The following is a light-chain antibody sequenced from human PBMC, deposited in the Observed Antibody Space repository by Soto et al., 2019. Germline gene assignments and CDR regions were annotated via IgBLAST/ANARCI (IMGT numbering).Light chain of an antibody. CDR3: QVWDTSSDPLYV. CDR1: NIGGER. Sequence: SYMLTQPSSVSVAPGQTARIACGGNNIGGERVHWYQQKPGQAPVVVVYDDDERPSGIPERFSGFKSGNTATLTISRVEAGDEADYYCQVWDTSSDPLYVFGTGTKLTVL. J-gene: IGLJ1*01. V-gene: IGLV3-21*02. CDR2: DDD.